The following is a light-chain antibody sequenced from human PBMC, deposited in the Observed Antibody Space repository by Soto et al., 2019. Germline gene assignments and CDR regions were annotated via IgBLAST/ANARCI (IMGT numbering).Light chain of an antibody. CDR3: QQYGSSPWT. V-gene: IGKV3-20*01. CDR1: QTVSSNQ. Sequence: EIVLTQSPGTLSLSPGERATLSCRATQTVSSNQLAWYQQKPGQAPTLLIHGASTRAAGIPDRFSGSGSGTDFTLTISRLEPEDFAVYYCQQYGSSPWTFGQGTKVDIK. CDR2: GAS. J-gene: IGKJ1*01.